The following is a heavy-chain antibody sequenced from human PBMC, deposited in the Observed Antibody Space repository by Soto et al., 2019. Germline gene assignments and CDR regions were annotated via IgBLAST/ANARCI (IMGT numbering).Heavy chain of an antibody. CDR3: AKAASPYFDSSGYYGS. J-gene: IGHJ5*02. D-gene: IGHD3-22*01. CDR2: IIPLLDTT. Sequence: GASVKVSCKTSGGTFSNDIITWVRQAPGQGLEWMGRIIPLLDTTNYAQKFQGRVTISRDNSKNTLYLQLNSLRAEDTAVYYCAKAASPYFDSSGYYGSWGQGALVTVSS. CDR1: GGTFSNDI. V-gene: IGHV1-69*08.